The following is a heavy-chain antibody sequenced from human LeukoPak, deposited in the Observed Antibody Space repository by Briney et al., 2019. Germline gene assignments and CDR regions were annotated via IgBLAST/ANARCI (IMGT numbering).Heavy chain of an antibody. J-gene: IGHJ4*02. D-gene: IGHD6-13*01. CDR2: IYYSGST. CDR3: ARWHSSNWYSRFDY. CDR1: GGSISSYY. V-gene: IGHV4-59*01. Sequence: PSETLSLTCTVSGGSISSYYWSWIRQPPGKGLEWIGYIYYSGSTNYNPSLKSRVTISVDTSKNQFSLKLSSVTAADTAVYYCARWHSSNWYSRFDYWGQGTLVTVSS.